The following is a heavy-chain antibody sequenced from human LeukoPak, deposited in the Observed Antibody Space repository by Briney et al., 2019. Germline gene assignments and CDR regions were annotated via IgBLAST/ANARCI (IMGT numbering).Heavy chain of an antibody. CDR3: SRDWYFVCFDY. Sequence: SVTVPCKHSGYTFTSYVLRWVRQAPGKGLEWMGWIRPYNCNPNYQQKLQGRVTITTNTSTSTAYMELRRRSCDNTAVLYLSRDWYFVCFDYWGQGTLVTVSS. CDR1: GYTFTSYV. V-gene: IGHV1-18*01. CDR2: IRPYNCNP. J-gene: IGHJ4*02. D-gene: IGHD6-13*01.